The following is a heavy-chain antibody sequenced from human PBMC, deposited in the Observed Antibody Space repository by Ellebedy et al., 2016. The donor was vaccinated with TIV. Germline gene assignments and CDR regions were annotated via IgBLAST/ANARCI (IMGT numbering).Heavy chain of an antibody. V-gene: IGHV1-2*02. Sequence: AASVKVSCKTSGYSFTAYYIHWVRQAPGQGPEWVGWINPDNGVTVYEQKLQGRVTITGDTSISTVYMELSSLRSDDTAIYYCVRDLTNPVTGDYWGQGTRVFVSS. CDR2: INPDNGVT. J-gene: IGHJ4*02. CDR1: GYSFTAYY. CDR3: VRDLTNPVTGDY. D-gene: IGHD4-11*01.